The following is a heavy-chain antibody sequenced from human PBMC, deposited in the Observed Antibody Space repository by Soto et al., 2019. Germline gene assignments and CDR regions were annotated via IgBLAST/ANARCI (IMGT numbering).Heavy chain of an antibody. CDR1: SGSISSSHW. D-gene: IGHD6-19*01. J-gene: IGHJ4*02. Sequence: QVLLQESGPGLVKPSGTLSLTCAVSSGSISSSHWWSGVRQPPGKGLEWNWEIYQSGTTNYKPSLKSRVTISVDKSKNQFPLKLSSVTAAATAAYYCASIIAVANYWGQGTLVTVSS. CDR3: ASIIAVANY. V-gene: IGHV4-4*02. CDR2: IYQSGTT.